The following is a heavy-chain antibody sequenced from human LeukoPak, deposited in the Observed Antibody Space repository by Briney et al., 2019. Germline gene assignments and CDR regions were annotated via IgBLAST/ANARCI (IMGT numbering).Heavy chain of an antibody. CDR2: SRSSSPSM. D-gene: IGHD1-26*01. CDR3: ARDWSFALDY. J-gene: IGHJ4*02. V-gene: IGHV3-48*01. Sequence: GGSLRLSCAGSGFTFSNYGINWVRQAPGKGLEWVSYSRSSSPSMYYADSVKGRFTTSRDNAKNSLYLQMNSLRAEDTAVYYCARDWSFALDYWGQGTLVTVSS. CDR1: GFTFSNYG.